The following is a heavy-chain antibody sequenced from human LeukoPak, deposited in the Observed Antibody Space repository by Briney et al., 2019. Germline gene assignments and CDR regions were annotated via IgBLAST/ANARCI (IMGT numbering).Heavy chain of an antibody. CDR2: IRSKTYGGTT. CDR3: PRAHCSGGTCYGNDAFDI. Sequence: GRSLGLSCTASGFTFGDYAMTWVRQAPGKGLEWIGFIRSKTYGGTTEYAASVKGRFTISRDDSKNIAYLQMNSLKTEDTAMYYCPRAHCSGGTCYGNDAFDIWGQGTMVTVSS. D-gene: IGHD2-15*01. V-gene: IGHV3-49*04. CDR1: GFTFGDYA. J-gene: IGHJ3*02.